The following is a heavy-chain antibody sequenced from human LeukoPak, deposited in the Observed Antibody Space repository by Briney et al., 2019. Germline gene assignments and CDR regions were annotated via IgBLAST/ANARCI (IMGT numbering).Heavy chain of an antibody. CDR2: ISSSSSYI. D-gene: IGHD3-10*01. CDR3: VRAGVRGVLLPVDY. V-gene: IGHV3-21*01. J-gene: IGHJ4*02. Sequence: GGSLRLSCAASGFTFSSYSMNWVRQAPGKGLEWVSSISSSSSYIYYADSVKGRFTISRDNAKNSLYLQMNSLRVEDTAIYYCVRAGVRGVLLPVDYWGQGTLVTVSS. CDR1: GFTFSSYS.